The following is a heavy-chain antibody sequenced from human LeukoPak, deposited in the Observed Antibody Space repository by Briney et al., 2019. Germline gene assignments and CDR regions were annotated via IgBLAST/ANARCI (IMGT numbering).Heavy chain of an antibody. CDR1: GSTLSSYA. J-gene: IGHJ4*02. CDR3: AKTGGPWD. Sequence: GGSLRLSCTASGSTLSSYAMSWVRQAPGEGLEWVSTISGSADNTNYAEAVKGRFTISRDNSKNTLYLQMDSLRADDTAVYYCAKTGGPWDWGQGTLVTVSS. V-gene: IGHV3-23*01. CDR2: ISGSADNT. D-gene: IGHD7-27*01.